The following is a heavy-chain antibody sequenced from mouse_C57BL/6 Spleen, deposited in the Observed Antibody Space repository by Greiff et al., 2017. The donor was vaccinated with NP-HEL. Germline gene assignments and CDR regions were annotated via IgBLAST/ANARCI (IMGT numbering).Heavy chain of an antibody. CDR2: INYDGSST. J-gene: IGHJ2*01. V-gene: IGHV5-16*01. CDR1: GFTFSDYY. CDR3: ARELIYDGYYFDY. D-gene: IGHD2-3*01. Sequence: EVKLMESEGGLVQPGSSMKLSCTASGFTFSDYYMAWVRQVPEKGLEWVANINYDGSSTYYLDSLKSRFIISRDNAKNILYLQMSSLKSEDTATYYCARELIYDGYYFDYWGQGTTLTVSS.